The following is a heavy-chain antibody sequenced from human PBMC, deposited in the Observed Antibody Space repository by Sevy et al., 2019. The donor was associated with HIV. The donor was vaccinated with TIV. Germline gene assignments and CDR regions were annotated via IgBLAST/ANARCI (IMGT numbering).Heavy chain of an antibody. CDR1: GFTFSSYE. CDR2: ISSSGSTI. J-gene: IGHJ6*03. D-gene: IGHD2-2*02. CDR3: ARYCSSTSCYNLVGFYYYYMDV. Sequence: GGSLRLSCAASGFTFSSYEMNWVRQAPGKGLEWVSYISSSGSTIYYADSVKGRFTISRDNAKNSLYLQMNSLRAEDTAVYYCARYCSSTSCYNLVGFYYYYMDVWCKGTTVTVSS. V-gene: IGHV3-48*03.